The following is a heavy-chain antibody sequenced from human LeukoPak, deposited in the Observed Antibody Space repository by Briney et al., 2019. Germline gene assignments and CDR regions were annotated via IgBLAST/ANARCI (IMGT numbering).Heavy chain of an antibody. Sequence: SETLFLTCGVDGGSFSGYCWNWIRQPPGKGLEWIGEINHSGSTNYNPSLKRRVTISVDTSQNQFSVRLSSVTAADTAVYYCARGRYLTTGGGAAAGFLDYWGQGTLVTVSS. CDR3: ARGRYLTTGGGAAAGFLDY. CDR2: INHSGST. J-gene: IGHJ4*02. CDR1: GGSFSGYC. V-gene: IGHV4-34*01. D-gene: IGHD6-13*01.